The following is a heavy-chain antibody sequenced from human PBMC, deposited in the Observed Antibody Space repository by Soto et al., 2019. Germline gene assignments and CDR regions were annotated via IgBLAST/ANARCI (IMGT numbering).Heavy chain of an antibody. CDR3: ARASTYYYGSGSYWNGMDV. D-gene: IGHD3-10*01. V-gene: IGHV4-30-4*01. CDR2: IYYSGST. CDR1: GGSISSGDYY. Sequence: PSETLSLTCTVSGGSISSGDYYWSWIRQPPGKGLEWIGYIYYSGSTYYNPSLKSRVTISVDTSKNQFSLKLSSVTATDTAVYYCARASTYYYGSGSYWNGMDVWGQGTTVTVSS. J-gene: IGHJ6*02.